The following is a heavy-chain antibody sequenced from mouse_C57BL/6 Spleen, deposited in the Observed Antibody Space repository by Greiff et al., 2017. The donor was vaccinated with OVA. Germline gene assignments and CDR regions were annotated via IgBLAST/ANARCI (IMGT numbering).Heavy chain of an antibody. CDR1: GYAFSSSW. J-gene: IGHJ4*01. D-gene: IGHD1-1*01. CDR2: IYPGDGDT. Sequence: ESGPELVKPGASVKISCKASGYAFSSSWMNWVKQRPGKGLEWIGRIYPGDGDTNYNGKFKGKATLTADKSSSTAYMQLSSLTSEDSAVYFCAREDYGSSRYYYAMDYWGQGTSVTVSS. CDR3: AREDYGSSRYYYAMDY. V-gene: IGHV1-82*01.